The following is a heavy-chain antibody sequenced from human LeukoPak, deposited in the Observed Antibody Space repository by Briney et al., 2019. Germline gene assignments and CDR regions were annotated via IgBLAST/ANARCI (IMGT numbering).Heavy chain of an antibody. J-gene: IGHJ4*02. CDR2: IIPIFGTA. V-gene: IGHV1-69*06. D-gene: IGHD5-18*01. CDR3: AGSLGYSYGTDY. CDR1: GGTFSSYA. Sequence: RASVKVSCKASGGTFSSYAISWVRQAPGQGLEWMGGIIPIFGTANYAQKFQGRVTITADKSTSTAYMELSSLRSEDTAVYYCAGSLGYSYGTDYWGQGTLVTVSS.